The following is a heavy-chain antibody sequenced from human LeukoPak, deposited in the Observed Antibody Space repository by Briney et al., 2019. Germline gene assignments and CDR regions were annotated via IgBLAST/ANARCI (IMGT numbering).Heavy chain of an antibody. CDR3: ARDSYSNYGIDY. CDR1: GGSFSGYY. CDR2: INHSGST. Sequence: SETLSLTCAVYGGSFSGYYWSWIRQPPGKGLEWIGEINHSGSTNYNPSLKSRVTISVDTSKNQFSLKLSSVTAADTAVYYCARDSYSNYGIDYWGQGTLVTVSS. J-gene: IGHJ4*02. V-gene: IGHV4-34*01. D-gene: IGHD4-11*01.